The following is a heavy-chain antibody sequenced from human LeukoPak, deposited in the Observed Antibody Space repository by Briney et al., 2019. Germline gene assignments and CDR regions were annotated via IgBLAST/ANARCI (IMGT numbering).Heavy chain of an antibody. CDR3: ARDLEWELLTGAFDI. CDR1: GYTFTGYY. Sequence: ASVKVSCKASGYTFTGYYMHWVRQAPGQGLEWMGWINPNSGGTNYAQKFQGRVTMTRDTSISTAYMELSRLGSDDTAVYYCARDLEWELLTGAFDIWGQGTMVTVSS. V-gene: IGHV1-2*02. CDR2: INPNSGGT. J-gene: IGHJ3*02. D-gene: IGHD1-26*01.